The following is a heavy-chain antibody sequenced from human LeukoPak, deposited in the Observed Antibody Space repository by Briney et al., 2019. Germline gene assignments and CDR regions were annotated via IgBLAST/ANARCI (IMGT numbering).Heavy chain of an antibody. J-gene: IGHJ1*01. Sequence: PLETLSLTCTVSGASISTHTYYWGWIRQPPGKGLEWIGSIYYNGNTYYNPSLKSRVTISVDTSNNQFSLKLRSVTAADTAVYYCARSYCAGDCYTEYFQHWGQGTLVTVSS. CDR2: IYYNGNT. V-gene: IGHV4-39*01. CDR1: GASISTHTYY. D-gene: IGHD2-21*02. CDR3: ARSYCAGDCYTEYFQH.